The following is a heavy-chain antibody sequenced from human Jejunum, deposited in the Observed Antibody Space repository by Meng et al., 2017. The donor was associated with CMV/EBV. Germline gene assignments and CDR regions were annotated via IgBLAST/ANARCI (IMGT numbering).Heavy chain of an antibody. D-gene: IGHD3-3*01. J-gene: IGHJ4*02. V-gene: IGHV3-15*01. CDR1: GFTFSDAW. Sequence: VLLVESGGVLGKPGGSLRLSCAASGFTFSDAWMSWVRQAPGKVLEWVGRIKAKTDGEPTDYAAPVKGRFTLSRDDSKNTAYLQMDSLKTDDTAVYYCTRSKVGDFDYWGQGTLVTVSS. CDR2: IKAKTDGEPT. CDR3: TRSKVGDFDY.